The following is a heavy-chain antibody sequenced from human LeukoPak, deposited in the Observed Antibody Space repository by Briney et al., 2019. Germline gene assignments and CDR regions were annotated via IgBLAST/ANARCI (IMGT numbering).Heavy chain of an antibody. CDR1: GFTVSSNY. CDR3: SRDSGYGFGY. D-gene: IGHD5-18*01. V-gene: IGHV3-53*01. CDR2: IYSGGST. Sequence: PGGSLRLSCAASGFTVSSNYMSWVRQAPGKGLEWVSVIYSGGSTYYSDSVKGRFTISRDNSKNTMDLQMNSLRTEDQAVYYLSRDSGYGFGYWGQGTLVTVSS. J-gene: IGHJ4*02.